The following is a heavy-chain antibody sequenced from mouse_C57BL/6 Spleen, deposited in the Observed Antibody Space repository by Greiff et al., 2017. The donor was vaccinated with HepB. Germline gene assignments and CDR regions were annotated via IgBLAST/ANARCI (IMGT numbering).Heavy chain of an antibody. J-gene: IGHJ4*01. V-gene: IGHV1-80*01. Sequence: VKLVESGAELVKPGASVKISCKASGYAFSSYWMNWVKQRPGKGLEWIGQIFPGDGDTNYNGKFKGKATLTADKSSSTAYMQLSSLTSEDSAVYFCARYYDYDRYAMDYWGQGTSVTVSS. CDR1: GYAFSSYW. CDR2: IFPGDGDT. D-gene: IGHD2-4*01. CDR3: ARYYDYDRYAMDY.